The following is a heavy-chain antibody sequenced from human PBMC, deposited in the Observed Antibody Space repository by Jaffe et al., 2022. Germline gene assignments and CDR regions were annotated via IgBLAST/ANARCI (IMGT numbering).Heavy chain of an antibody. D-gene: IGHD3-22*01. CDR1: GFTVSSNY. CDR2: IYSGGST. Sequence: EVQLVESGGGLVQPGGSLRLSCAASGFTVSSNYMSWVRQAPGKGLEWVSVIYSGGSTYYADSVKGRFTISRDNSKNTLYLQMNSLRAEDTAVYYCARDLPYDSSGYYRDAFDIWGQGTMVTVSS. J-gene: IGHJ3*02. CDR3: ARDLPYDSSGYYRDAFDI. V-gene: IGHV3-66*02.